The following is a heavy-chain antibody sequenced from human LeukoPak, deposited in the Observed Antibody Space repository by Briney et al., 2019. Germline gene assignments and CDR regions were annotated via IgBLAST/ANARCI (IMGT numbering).Heavy chain of an antibody. Sequence: SSETLSLTCAVSGGSISSGGYSWSWIRQLPGKGLEWIGYIYHSGSTYYNPSLKSRVTISVDRSKNQFSLKLSSVTAADTAVYYCARGNHVDYEGAFDYWGQGTLVTVSS. CDR2: IYHSGST. CDR3: ARGNHVDYEGAFDY. V-gene: IGHV4-30-2*01. D-gene: IGHD4-17*01. CDR1: GGSISSGGYS. J-gene: IGHJ4*02.